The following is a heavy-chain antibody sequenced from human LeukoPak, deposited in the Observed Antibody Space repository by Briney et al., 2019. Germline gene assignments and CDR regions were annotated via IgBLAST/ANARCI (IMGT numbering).Heavy chain of an antibody. CDR3: VRTYYDFWSGYSYFDY. D-gene: IGHD3-3*01. V-gene: IGHV4-59*08. J-gene: IGHJ4*02. CDR2: IYYSGST. CDR1: GGSISSYY. Sequence: PSETLSLTCTVSGGSISSYYWSWIRQPPGKGLEWIGYIYYSGSTNYNPSLKSRVTISVDTSKNQFSLKLSSVTAADTAVYYCVRTYYDFWSGYSYFDYWGQRTLVTVSS.